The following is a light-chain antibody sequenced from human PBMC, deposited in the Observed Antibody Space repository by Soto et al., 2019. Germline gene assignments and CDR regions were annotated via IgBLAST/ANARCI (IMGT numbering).Light chain of an antibody. J-gene: IGLJ3*02. CDR2: DVS. V-gene: IGLV2-11*01. CDR1: SSDVGGYNY. Sequence: QSALTQPRSVSGSPGQSVTISCTGTSSDVGGYNYVSWYQQHPGKAPKLMIYDVSKWPSGVPDRFSGSKSGNTASLTISGLQAEDEADYYCCSYSSSYTWVFGGGTQLTVL. CDR3: CSYSSSYTWV.